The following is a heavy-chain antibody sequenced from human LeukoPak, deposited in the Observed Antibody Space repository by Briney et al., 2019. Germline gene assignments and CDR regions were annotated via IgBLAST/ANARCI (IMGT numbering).Heavy chain of an antibody. D-gene: IGHD2-21*02. J-gene: IGHJ3*02. CDR1: GGSFSGYY. V-gene: IGHV4-34*01. CDR2: INHSGST. Sequence: SETLSLTCAVYGGSFSGYYWSWIRQPPGKGLEWIGEINHSGSTNYNPSLKSRVTLSVDTSKNQFSLKLSSVTAADTAVYYCARGRVCSIWGQGTMVTVSS. CDR3: ARGRVCSI.